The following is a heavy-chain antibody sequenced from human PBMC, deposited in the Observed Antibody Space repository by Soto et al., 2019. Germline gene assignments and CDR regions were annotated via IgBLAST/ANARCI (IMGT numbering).Heavy chain of an antibody. J-gene: IGHJ4*02. CDR3: ARGSSYYNLNY. Sequence: QVQLQESGPGLVKPSQTLSLTCTVSGGSISSGGYYWSWIRQHPGKGLEWIGYIYYSGSTYYNPSLKSLVTTSVDTSKNQCSLKLTSVTAADTAVYYCARGSSYYNLNYWGQGTLVTVSS. V-gene: IGHV4-31*01. D-gene: IGHD3-10*01. CDR2: IYYSGST. CDR1: GGSISSGGYY.